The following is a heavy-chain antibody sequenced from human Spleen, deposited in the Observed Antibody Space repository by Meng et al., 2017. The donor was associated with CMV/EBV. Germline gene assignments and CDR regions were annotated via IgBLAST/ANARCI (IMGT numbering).Heavy chain of an antibody. CDR3: AIKSGEVGVVVPAAIDY. V-gene: IGHV1-2*02. CDR1: GYSFTVYY. D-gene: IGHD2-2*01. J-gene: IGHJ4*02. Sequence: ASVKVSCKTSGYSFTVYYIHWVRQAPGQGLEWVGRINPNGGGTVSAQSFQGRVTMTRDTSIRTAYMELSSLRSEDTAVYYCAIKSGEVGVVVPAAIDYWGQGTLVTAPQ. CDR2: INPNGGGT.